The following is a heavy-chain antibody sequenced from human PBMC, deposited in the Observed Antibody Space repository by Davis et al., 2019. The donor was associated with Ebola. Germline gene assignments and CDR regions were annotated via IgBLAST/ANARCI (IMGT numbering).Heavy chain of an antibody. J-gene: IGHJ4*02. CDR1: GFTSSSYA. D-gene: IGHD3-3*02. CDR2: ISGSGGST. V-gene: IGHV3-23*01. Sequence: GESLKISCAASGFTSSSYAMSWVRQAPGKGLEWVSAISGSGGSTYYADSVKGRFTISRDNSKNTLYLQMNSLKTEDTAVYYCTSTDDYGDYWGQGTLVTVSS. CDR3: TSTDDYGDY.